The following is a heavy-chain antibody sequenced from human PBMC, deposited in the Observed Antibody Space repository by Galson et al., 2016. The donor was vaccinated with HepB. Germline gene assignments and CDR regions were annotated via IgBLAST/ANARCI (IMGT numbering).Heavy chain of an antibody. CDR3: ARLEVVTTREGYFDY. CDR2: IYPGDSDT. J-gene: IGHJ4*02. V-gene: IGHV5-51*01. D-gene: IGHD2-21*02. CDR1: GYSFTSYW. Sequence: QSGAEVKKPGESLKISCKGSGYSFTSYWIGWVRQMPGKGLEWMGIIYPGDSDTRYSPSFQGQVPIPADKSINAASLQWSSLKASATAMYYGARLEVVTTREGYFDYWGQGTLVTVSS.